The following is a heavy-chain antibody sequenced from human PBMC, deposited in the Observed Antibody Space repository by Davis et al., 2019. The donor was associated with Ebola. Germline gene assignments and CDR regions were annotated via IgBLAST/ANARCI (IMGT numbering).Heavy chain of an antibody. V-gene: IGHV1-69*13. CDR1: GYTFTSYG. Sequence: AASVKVSCKASGYTFTSYGISWVRQAPGQGLEWMGGIIPIFGTANYAQKFQGRVTITADESTSTAYMELSSLRSEDTAVYYCARDSGSYYRDAFDIWGQGTMVTVSS. CDR2: IIPIFGTA. D-gene: IGHD1-26*01. CDR3: ARDSGSYYRDAFDI. J-gene: IGHJ3*02.